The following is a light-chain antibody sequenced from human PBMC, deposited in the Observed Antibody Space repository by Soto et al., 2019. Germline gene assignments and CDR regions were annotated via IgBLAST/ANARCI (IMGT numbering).Light chain of an antibody. J-gene: IGKJ1*01. CDR3: LQHNSYPQT. CDR1: QGIRDA. Sequence: DIQMTQSPSSLSASVGDRVTITCRASQGIRDALGWYQQKPGKAPKRLIYAASSLQSRVPSRFSGSGSGTEFTLTISSLQPGDFATYYCLQHNSYPQTFGQGTKVEIK. CDR2: AAS. V-gene: IGKV1-17*01.